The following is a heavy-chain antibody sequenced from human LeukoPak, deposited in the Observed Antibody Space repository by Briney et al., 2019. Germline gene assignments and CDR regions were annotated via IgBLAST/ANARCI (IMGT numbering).Heavy chain of an antibody. J-gene: IGHJ3*02. CDR3: ARERTYYYDSSGYASAFDI. CDR1: GFTFSSYG. V-gene: IGHV3-30*03. CDR2: ISYDGSNK. Sequence: PGGSLRLSCAASGFTFSSYGMNWVRQAPGKGLEWVAVISYDGSNKYYADSVKGRFTISRDNSKNTLYLQMNSLGAEDTAVYYCARERTYYYDSSGYASAFDIWGQGTMVTVSS. D-gene: IGHD3-22*01.